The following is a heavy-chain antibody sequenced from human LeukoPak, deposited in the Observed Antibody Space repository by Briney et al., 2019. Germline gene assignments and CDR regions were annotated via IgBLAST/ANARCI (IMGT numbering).Heavy chain of an antibody. CDR3: VRGTGY. J-gene: IGHJ4*02. CDR1: GFTFSTYV. V-gene: IGHV3-64D*06. CDR2: TSSNGDNT. Sequence: PGGSLRLSCSVSGFTFSTYVMHWVRQAPGKGPEYVSATSSNGDNTYYADSVKGRFTISRDNSKNTLYLQMSSLRADDTAVYYCVRGTGYWGQGTLVTVSS.